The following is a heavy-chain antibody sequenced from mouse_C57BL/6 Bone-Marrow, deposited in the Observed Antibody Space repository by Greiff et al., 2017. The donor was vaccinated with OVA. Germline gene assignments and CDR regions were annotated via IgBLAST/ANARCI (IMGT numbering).Heavy chain of an antibody. J-gene: IGHJ3*01. Sequence: EVNLVESGGGLVKPGGSLKLSCAASGFTFSSYAMSWVRQTPEKRLEWVATISDGGSYTYYPDNVKGRFTISRDNAKNNLYLQMSHLKSEDTAMYYCARDYGGFAYWGQGTLVTVSA. CDR1: GFTFSSYA. CDR2: ISDGGSYT. D-gene: IGHD1-1*01. CDR3: ARDYGGFAY. V-gene: IGHV5-4*01.